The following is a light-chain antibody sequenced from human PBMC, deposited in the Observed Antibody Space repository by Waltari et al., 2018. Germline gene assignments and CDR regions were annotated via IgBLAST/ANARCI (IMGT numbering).Light chain of an antibody. CDR2: EDS. V-gene: IGLV3-10*01. CDR1: VLPRKY. CDR3: YSTDSSGNHRGV. Sequence: SYELTQPPSVSVSPGQTARIICSGDVLPRKYAYWYQQKSGAAPVPVIYEDSKRPSGIPERFSGSSSGTVATLTISGAQVEDEGVYYCYSTDSSGNHRGVFGGGTTLTVL. J-gene: IGLJ3*02.